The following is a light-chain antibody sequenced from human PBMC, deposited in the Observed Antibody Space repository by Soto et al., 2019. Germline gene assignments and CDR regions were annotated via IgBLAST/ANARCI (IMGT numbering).Light chain of an antibody. J-gene: IGLJ1*01. CDR3: SSYTTTSTKV. CDR2: GVT. Sequence: QSALTQPASVSGSPGQSITISCTGSNTDVGAFNSVSWYQQVPGKVPKLLIYGVTDRPSGISHRFSGSESGYTASLTISGLRAEDEADYYCSSYTTTSTKVFGSGTKVTVL. V-gene: IGLV2-14*01. CDR1: NTDVGAFNS.